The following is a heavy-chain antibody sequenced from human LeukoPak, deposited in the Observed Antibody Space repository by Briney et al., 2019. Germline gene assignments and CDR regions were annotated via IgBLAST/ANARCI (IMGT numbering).Heavy chain of an antibody. CDR2: IYTSGST. D-gene: IGHD2-2*01. CDR3: ARGYCSSTSCYWRY. CDR1: GGSISSGSYY. V-gene: IGHV4-61*02. Sequence: SQTLSLTCTVSGGSISSGSYYWSWIRQPAGKGLEWIGRIYTSGSTNCNPSLKSRVTISVDTSKNQFSLKLSSVTAADTAVYYCARGYCSSTSCYWRYWGQGTLVTVSS. J-gene: IGHJ4*02.